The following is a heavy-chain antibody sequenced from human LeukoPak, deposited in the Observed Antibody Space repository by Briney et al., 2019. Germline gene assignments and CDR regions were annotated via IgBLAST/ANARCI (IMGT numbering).Heavy chain of an antibody. J-gene: IGHJ4*02. Sequence: GPVKFSCKASGYTFTGYYMHWVRQAPGQGLEWMGWINPNSGGTNYAQKFQGRVTMTRDTSISTAYMELSRLRSDDTAVYYCARGSGWRTRGPDYWGQGTLVTVSS. CDR2: INPNSGGT. D-gene: IGHD6-19*01. CDR3: ARGSGWRTRGPDY. V-gene: IGHV1-2*02. CDR1: GYTFTGYY.